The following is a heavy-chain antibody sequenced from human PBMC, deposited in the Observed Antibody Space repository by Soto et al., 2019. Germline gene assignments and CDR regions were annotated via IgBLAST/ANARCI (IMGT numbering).Heavy chain of an antibody. D-gene: IGHD6-13*01. CDR3: AKEGSSRGGAFDI. Sequence: EVPLLESGGGLVQPGGSLRLSCAASGFTFSSYAMSWVRQAPGKGLEWVSAISGRGGSTYYADSVKGRFTISRDNSKHTLYLQMNSLRAEDTAVYYCAKEGSSRGGAFDIWGQGTMVTVSS. V-gene: IGHV3-23*01. CDR2: ISGRGGST. CDR1: GFTFSSYA. J-gene: IGHJ3*02.